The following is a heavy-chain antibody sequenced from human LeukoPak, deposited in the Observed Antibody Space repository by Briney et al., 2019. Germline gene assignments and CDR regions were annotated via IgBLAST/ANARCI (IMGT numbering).Heavy chain of an antibody. CDR1: GFTFRSYG. CDR3: ARHSASGSYYTYNFDY. Sequence: PGGSLRLSCAASGFTFRSYGMNWVRQAPGKGLEWVSGISGSGGSTYYADSVKGRFTISRDNSKNTLYLQMNSLRAEDTAVFYCARHSASGSYYTYNFDYWGQGTQVTVSS. V-gene: IGHV3-23*01. J-gene: IGHJ4*02. CDR2: ISGSGGST. D-gene: IGHD3-10*01.